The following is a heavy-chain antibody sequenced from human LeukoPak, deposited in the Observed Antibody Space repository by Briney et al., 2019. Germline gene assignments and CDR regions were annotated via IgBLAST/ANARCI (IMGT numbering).Heavy chain of an antibody. V-gene: IGHV3-30-3*01. CDR2: ISYDGSNK. CDR3: AREGPGEQQLVPSYFDY. CDR1: GFTFSSYA. Sequence: GGSLRLSCAASGFTFSSYAMHWVRQAPGKGLEWVAVISYDGSNKYYADSEKGRFTISRDNSKNTLYLQMNSLRAEDTAVYYCAREGPGEQQLVPSYFDYWGQGTLVTVSS. D-gene: IGHD6-13*01. J-gene: IGHJ4*02.